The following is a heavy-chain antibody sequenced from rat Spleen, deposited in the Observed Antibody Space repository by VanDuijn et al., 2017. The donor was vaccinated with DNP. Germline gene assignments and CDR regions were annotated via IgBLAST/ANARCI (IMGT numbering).Heavy chain of an antibody. CDR3: ARGTTGVFDY. CDR2: ISSGGST. D-gene: IGHD1-6*01. V-gene: IGHV2-6*01. Sequence: QVQLKESGPGLVQPSQTLSLTCTVSGFSLTSYTVSWVRQPPGKGLEWIAAISSGGSTYYNSALKSRLSISRDTSKSQVFLKMNSLQTEDTAMYFCARGTTGVFDYWGQGVMVTVSS. J-gene: IGHJ2*01. CDR1: GFSLTSYT.